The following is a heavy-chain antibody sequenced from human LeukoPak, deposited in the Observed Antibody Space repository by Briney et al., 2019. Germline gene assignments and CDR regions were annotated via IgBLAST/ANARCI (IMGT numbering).Heavy chain of an antibody. CDR2: ISASGGST. D-gene: IGHD6-13*01. J-gene: IGHJ3*02. V-gene: IGHV3-23*01. CDR3: AKSAGGNIYDALDM. CDR1: GFNLNIAW. Sequence: GGSLRLSCATSGFNLNIAWMSWVRQAPGKGLEWVSSISASGGSTYYADSVKGWFTISRDNSKNTLYLQMNSLRAEDTAVYYCAKSAGGNIYDALDMWGQGTMVTVSS.